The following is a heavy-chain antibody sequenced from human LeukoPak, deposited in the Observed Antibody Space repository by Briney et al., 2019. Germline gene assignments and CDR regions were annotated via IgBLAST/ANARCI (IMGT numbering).Heavy chain of an antibody. Sequence: KPSETLSLTCTVSGGSVSSGSYYWSWIRQPPGKGLEWIGYIYYSGSTNYNPSLKSRVTISVDTSKNQFSLKLSSVTAADTAVYYCARGILLWFGELLPWFDPWGQGTLVTVSS. CDR1: GGSVSSGSYY. V-gene: IGHV4-61*01. CDR2: IYYSGST. D-gene: IGHD3-10*01. J-gene: IGHJ5*02. CDR3: ARGILLWFGELLPWFDP.